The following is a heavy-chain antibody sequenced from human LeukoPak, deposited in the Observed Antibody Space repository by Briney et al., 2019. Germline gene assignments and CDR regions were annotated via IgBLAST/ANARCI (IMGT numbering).Heavy chain of an antibody. CDR3: ARAYGGNVGFDY. J-gene: IGHJ4*02. Sequence: GGSLRLSCAASVFTVISNYMSWVRQAPGKGLEGVSVIYSGGSTYYADSGKGRFTISRHNSKNTLYLQMNSLRAEDTAVYYCARAYGGNVGFDYWGQGTLVTVSS. V-gene: IGHV3-53*04. D-gene: IGHD4-23*01. CDR2: IYSGGST. CDR1: VFTVISNY.